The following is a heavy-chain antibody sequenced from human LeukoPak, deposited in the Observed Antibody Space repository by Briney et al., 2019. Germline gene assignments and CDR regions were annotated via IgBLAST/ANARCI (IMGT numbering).Heavy chain of an antibody. V-gene: IGHV3-66*01. D-gene: IGHD4-17*01. CDR2: IYSGGST. Sequence: GGSLRLSCAASGFTVSSNYMSWVRQAPGKGLEWVSVIYSGGSTYYADSVKGRFTISRDNSKNTLYLQMNSLRAEDTAVYYCARVTTVTTGDAFDIWGQGTMVTVSS. J-gene: IGHJ3*02. CDR3: ARVTTVTTGDAFDI. CDR1: GFTVSSNY.